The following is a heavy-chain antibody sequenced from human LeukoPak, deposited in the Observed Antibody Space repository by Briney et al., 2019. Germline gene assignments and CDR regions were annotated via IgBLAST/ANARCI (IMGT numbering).Heavy chain of an antibody. Sequence: GGSLRLSCAASGSTFSIYDMHWVRQAPGKGLEWVAVISYDGSNKYYADSVKGRFTISRDNSKNTLYLQMNSLRAEDTAVYYCAKGVAGTGVDYWGQGTLVTVSS. D-gene: IGHD6-19*01. CDR3: AKGVAGTGVDY. V-gene: IGHV3-30*18. CDR2: ISYDGSNK. J-gene: IGHJ4*02. CDR1: GSTFSIYD.